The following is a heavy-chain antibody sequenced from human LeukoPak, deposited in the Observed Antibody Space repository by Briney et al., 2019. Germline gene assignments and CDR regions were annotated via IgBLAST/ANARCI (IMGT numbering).Heavy chain of an antibody. D-gene: IGHD3-10*01. CDR3: ARELNSARGFDY. Sequence: SETLSLTCAVSGGSISSSNWWSWVRQPPGKGLEWIGEIYHSGSTNYNPSLKSRVTISVDKSKNQSSLKLSSVTAADTAVYYCARELNSARGFDYWGQGTLVTVSS. V-gene: IGHV4-4*02. J-gene: IGHJ4*02. CDR2: IYHSGST. CDR1: GGSISSSNW.